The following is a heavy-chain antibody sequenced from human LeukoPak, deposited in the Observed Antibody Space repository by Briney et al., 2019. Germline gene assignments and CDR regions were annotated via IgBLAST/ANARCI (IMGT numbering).Heavy chain of an antibody. Sequence: PGGSLRLSCAASGFTFDDYAMHWVRQAPGKGLEWVSGISWNSGSIGYADSVKGRFTISRDNAKNSLYLQMNSLRAEDTALYYCAKEVGATALFDYWGQGTLVTVSS. V-gene: IGHV3-9*01. D-gene: IGHD1-26*01. CDR3: AKEVGATALFDY. J-gene: IGHJ4*02. CDR1: GFTFDDYA. CDR2: ISWNSGSI.